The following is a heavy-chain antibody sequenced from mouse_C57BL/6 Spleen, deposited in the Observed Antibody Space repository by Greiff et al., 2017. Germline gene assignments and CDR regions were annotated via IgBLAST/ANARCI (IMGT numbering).Heavy chain of an antibody. CDR2: IHPNSGST. Sequence: QVQLKQPGAELVKPGASVKLSCKASGYTFTSYWMHWVKQRPGQGLEWIGMIHPNSGSTNSNEKFKSKATLTVDKSSSTDYMQLSSLTSEDSAVYYCERGGTTIVATSADWGQGTLVTVSA. V-gene: IGHV1-64*01. D-gene: IGHD1-1*01. J-gene: IGHJ3*01. CDR1: GYTFTSYW. CDR3: ERGGTTIVATSAD.